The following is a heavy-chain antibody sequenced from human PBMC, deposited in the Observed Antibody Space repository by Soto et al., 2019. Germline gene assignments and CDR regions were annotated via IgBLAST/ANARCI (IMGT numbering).Heavy chain of an antibody. V-gene: IGHV1-69*01. CDR3: AARYIVATIEAIGDYYYGMDV. CDR2: IIPIFGTA. J-gene: IGHJ6*02. D-gene: IGHD5-12*01. Sequence: QVQLVQSGAEVKKPGSSVKVSCKASGGTFSSYAISWVRQAPGQGLEWMGGIIPIFGTANYAQKFQGRVTITADESTSTDYMELSSLRSEDTAVYYCAARYIVATIEAIGDYYYGMDVWGQGTTVTVSS. CDR1: GGTFSSYA.